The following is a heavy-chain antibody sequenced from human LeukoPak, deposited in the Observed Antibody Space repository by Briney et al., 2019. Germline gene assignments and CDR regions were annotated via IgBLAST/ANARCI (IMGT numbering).Heavy chain of an antibody. CDR1: GDSITSRNYL. D-gene: IGHD3-10*01. J-gene: IGHJ4*02. CDR3: ARHYAHGPGIYAPFGY. CDR2: IYYSGKT. V-gene: IGHV4-39*01. Sequence: PSETLSLTCTVSGDSITSRNYLWGWIRQPPGKGLEYIASIYYSGKTYHNPSLRSRVTMSIDSSENQFSLKLSAVTAADTAVYFCARHYAHGPGIYAPFGYWGQGALVTVSS.